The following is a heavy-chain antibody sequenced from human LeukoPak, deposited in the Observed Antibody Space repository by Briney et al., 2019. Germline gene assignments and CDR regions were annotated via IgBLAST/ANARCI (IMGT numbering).Heavy chain of an antibody. CDR3: ATHGTYCGGDCYSYF. CDR2: ISPYNGNT. CDR1: GYIFINYG. D-gene: IGHD2-21*01. V-gene: IGHV1-18*01. J-gene: IGHJ4*01. Sequence: ASVKVSCKASGYIFINYGINWVRQAPGQGLEWMVWISPYNGNTNYAQKLQGRVTMTTDTSTSTAYMELRSLTSDDTAVYYCATHGTYCGGDCYSYFWGHGTLITVSS.